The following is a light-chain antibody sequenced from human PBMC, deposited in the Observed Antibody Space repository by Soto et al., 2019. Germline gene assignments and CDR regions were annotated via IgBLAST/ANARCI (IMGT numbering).Light chain of an antibody. J-gene: IGLJ3*02. CDR3: PSYTTSSPHLV. CDR1: SSDVGGYNY. CDR2: DVT. V-gene: IGLV2-14*03. Sequence: QSALTQPASVSGSPGQSITISCTGTSSDVGGYNYVSWYQHHPGKAPKLMIYDVTNRPSGVSNRFSGSKSGNTASLTISGLQAEDDADYYCPSYTTSSPHLVFGGGTKLTVL.